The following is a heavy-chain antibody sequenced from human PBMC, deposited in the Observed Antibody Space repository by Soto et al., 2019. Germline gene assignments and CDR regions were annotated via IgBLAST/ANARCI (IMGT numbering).Heavy chain of an antibody. D-gene: IGHD2-8*01. V-gene: IGHV1-18*01. J-gene: IGHJ4*02. CDR2: ISAYNGNT. CDR3: ARHCTNGVCYSPALDY. Sequence: ASVKVSCKASGYTFTSYGISWVRQAPGQGLEWMGWISAYNGNTNYAQKLQGRVTMTTDTSTSTAYMELRSLRSDDTAVYYCARHCTNGVCYSPALDYWAQGTLVTVSS. CDR1: GYTFTSYG.